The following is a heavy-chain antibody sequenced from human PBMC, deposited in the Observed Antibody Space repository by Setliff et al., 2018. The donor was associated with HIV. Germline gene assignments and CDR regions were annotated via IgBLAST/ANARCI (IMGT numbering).Heavy chain of an antibody. CDR2: VNHSGSS. CDR3: ARGRDSVLTPFDY. V-gene: IGHV4-34*01. J-gene: IGHJ4*02. Sequence: PPGKGLEWIGEVNHSGSSNLNPSFERRVTISGVPSKNQFSLRLSSVTAADTAIYYCARGRDSVLTPFDYWGQGTLVTVSS. D-gene: IGHD3-10*01.